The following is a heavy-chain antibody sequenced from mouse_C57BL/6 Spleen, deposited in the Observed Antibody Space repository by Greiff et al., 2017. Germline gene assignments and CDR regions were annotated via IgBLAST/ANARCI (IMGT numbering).Heavy chain of an antibody. J-gene: IGHJ2*01. Sequence: QVQLQQSGPELVKPGASVEISCKASGYAFSSSWMNWVKQRPGKGLEWIGRIYPGDGDTNYNGKFKGKATLTADKSSSTAYRQLSSLTSEDSAVYFCARLYYYGTPYYFDYWGQGTTLTVSS. CDR1: GYAFSSSW. D-gene: IGHD1-1*01. V-gene: IGHV1-82*01. CDR2: IYPGDGDT. CDR3: ARLYYYGTPYYFDY.